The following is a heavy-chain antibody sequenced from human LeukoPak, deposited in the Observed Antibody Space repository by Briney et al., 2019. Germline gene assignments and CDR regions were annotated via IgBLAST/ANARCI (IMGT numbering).Heavy chain of an antibody. Sequence: KPGGSPRLSCAASGFTFSTYAMSWVRQAPGKGLEWVSSISSSSSYIYYADSVKGRFTISRDNAKNSLYLQTNSLRAEDTAVYYCARAVLRWSFDYWGQGTLVTVSS. CDR2: ISSSSSYI. D-gene: IGHD3-3*01. J-gene: IGHJ4*02. CDR1: GFTFSTYA. CDR3: ARAVLRWSFDY. V-gene: IGHV3-21*01.